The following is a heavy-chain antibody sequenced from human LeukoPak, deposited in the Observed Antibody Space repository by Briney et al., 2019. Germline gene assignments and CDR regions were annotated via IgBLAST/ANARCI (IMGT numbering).Heavy chain of an antibody. D-gene: IGHD6-25*01. CDR1: GYTFTSND. J-gene: IGHJ5*02. CDR2: MDPNSGNT. V-gene: IGHV1-8*01. CDR3: ARGIPAAAGGNWFDP. Sequence: ASVKVSCKASGYTFTSNDINWVRQDTGQGLEWMGWMDPNSGNTDYAQKCQGRVTMTSDTSISTAYMELSSLRSEDTAVYYCARGIPAAAGGNWFDPWGQGTLVTVSS.